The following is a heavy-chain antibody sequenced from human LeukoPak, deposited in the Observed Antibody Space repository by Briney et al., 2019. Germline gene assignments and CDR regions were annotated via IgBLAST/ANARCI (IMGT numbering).Heavy chain of an antibody. V-gene: IGHV3-23*01. D-gene: IGHD3-9*01. CDR1: GFTFSSYA. Sequence: PGGSLRLSCAASGFTFSSYAMSRVRQAPGKGLEWVSAISGSGGSTYYTDSVKGRFTISRDNSKNTLYLQMNSLRAEDTAVYYCAKDGLYDILTERDAFDIWGQGTMVTVSS. CDR3: AKDGLYDILTERDAFDI. J-gene: IGHJ3*02. CDR2: ISGSGGST.